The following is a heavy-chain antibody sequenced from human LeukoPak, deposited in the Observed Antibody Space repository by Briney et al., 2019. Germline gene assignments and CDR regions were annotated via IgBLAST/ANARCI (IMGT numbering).Heavy chain of an antibody. D-gene: IGHD2-2*01. J-gene: IGHJ4*02. CDR2: ISGNNDNP. CDR3: AGDGTSTDDY. CDR1: GGTFSSYA. V-gene: IGHV1-18*01. Sequence: ASVKVSCKASGGTFSSYAISWVRQAPGQGLEWMGWISGNNDNPNYGQKFQGRFSVTTDSSTSTAYMELRNLRSDDTAVYYCAGDGTSTDDYWGQGTLVTVSS.